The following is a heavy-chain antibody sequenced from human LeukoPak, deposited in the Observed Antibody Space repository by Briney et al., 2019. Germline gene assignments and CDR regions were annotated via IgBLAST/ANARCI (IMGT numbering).Heavy chain of an antibody. V-gene: IGHV3-21*01. CDR1: GFTFSSYS. CDR2: ISSSSSYI. J-gene: IGHJ6*03. CDR3: ARVHSGSYQYYYYYYMDV. D-gene: IGHD1-26*01. Sequence: GGSLRLSCAASGFTFSSYSMNWVRLAPGKGLEWVSSISSSSSYIYYADSVKGRFTISRDNDSNSLYLQMNSLRAEDTAVYYCARVHSGSYQYYYYYYMDVWGKGTTVTVSS.